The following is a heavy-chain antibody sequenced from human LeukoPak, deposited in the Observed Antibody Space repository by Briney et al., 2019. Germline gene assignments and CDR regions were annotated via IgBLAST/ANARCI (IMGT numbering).Heavy chain of an antibody. CDR1: GFTVSSNY. J-gene: IGHJ5*02. Sequence: GGSLRLSCAASGFTVSSNYMNWVRQAPGKGLEWVSVIYSGGSTYYADSVKGRFTISRDNSKNTLYLQMNSLRAEDTAVYYCARWYYYETSGLYYGSFDNWGQGTLVTVSS. D-gene: IGHD3-22*01. V-gene: IGHV3-53*01. CDR2: IYSGGST. CDR3: ARWYYYETSGLYYGSFDN.